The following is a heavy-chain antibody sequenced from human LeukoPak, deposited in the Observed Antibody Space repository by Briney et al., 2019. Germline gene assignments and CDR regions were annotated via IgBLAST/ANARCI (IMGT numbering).Heavy chain of an antibody. J-gene: IGHJ4*02. CDR1: GFTFSSYS. D-gene: IGHD3-16*01. CDR2: ISSSSSYI. Sequence: PGGSLRLSCAASGFTFSSYSMNWVRQAPGKGLEWVSSISSSSSYIYYADSVKGRFTISRDNGKNSVFLQMDSLRVEDTAVYYCVRGGRGDRPNYWGQGTLVTVSS. V-gene: IGHV3-21*01. CDR3: VRGGRGDRPNY.